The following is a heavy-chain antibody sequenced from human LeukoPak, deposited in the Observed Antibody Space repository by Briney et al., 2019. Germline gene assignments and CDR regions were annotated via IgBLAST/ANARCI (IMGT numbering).Heavy chain of an antibody. CDR1: LFNLSRKV. CDR3: ARDFDHVNNNYFAIPDN. V-gene: IGHV3-30*02. CDR2: IRFDGSKT. Sequence: GGALTLSCQPSLFNLSRKVIHGVRQAPGKGLEWLSFIRFDGSKTCYGDSVRAPFHNSPDISKNTMYLQLHSLRADDTAVYYCARDFDHVNNNYFAIPDNCGQRRLGTVSS. J-gene: IGHJ4*02. D-gene: IGHD2-2*02.